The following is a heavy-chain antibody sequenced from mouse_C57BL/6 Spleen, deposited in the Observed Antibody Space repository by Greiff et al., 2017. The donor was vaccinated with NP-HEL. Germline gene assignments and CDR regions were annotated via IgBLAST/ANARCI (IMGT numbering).Heavy chain of an antibody. CDR1: GYTFTSYW. Sequence: QVQLQQPGAELVKPGASVKLSCKASGYTFTSYWMHWVKQRPGQGLEWIGMIHPNSGSTNYNEKFKSKATLTVDKSSSTAYMQLSSLTSEDSAVYYCARRYGNTGYAMDYWGQGTSVTVSS. CDR3: ARRYGNTGYAMDY. CDR2: IHPNSGST. J-gene: IGHJ4*01. D-gene: IGHD2-1*01. V-gene: IGHV1-64*01.